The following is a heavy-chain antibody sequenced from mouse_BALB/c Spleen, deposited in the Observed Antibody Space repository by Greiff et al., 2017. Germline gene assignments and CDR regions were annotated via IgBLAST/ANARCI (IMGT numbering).Heavy chain of an antibody. J-gene: IGHJ3*01. CDR3: ARHEGTTASGFAY. CDR1: GYTFTSYW. Sequence: VQLQESGAELVRPGASVKLSCKASGYTFTSYWMNWVKQRPEQGLEWIGRIDPYDSETHYNQKFKDKAILTVDKSSSTVYMELSRLTSEDSAVYFCARHEGTTASGFAYWGQGTLVTVSA. CDR2: IDPYDSET. D-gene: IGHD1-2*01. V-gene: IGHV1-52*01.